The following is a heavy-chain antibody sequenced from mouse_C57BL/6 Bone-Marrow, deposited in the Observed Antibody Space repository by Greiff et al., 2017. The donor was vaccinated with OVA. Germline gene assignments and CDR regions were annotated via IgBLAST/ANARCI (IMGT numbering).Heavy chain of an antibody. CDR2: IDPETGGT. D-gene: IGHD1-2*01. V-gene: IGHV1-15*01. CDR3: TRDGHGRGWYFDV. Sequence: QVQLQQSGAELVRPGASVTLSCKASGYTFTDYEMHWVKQTPVHGLEWIGAIDPETGGTAYNQKFKGKAILTADKSSSTAYMELRSLTSEDSAVYDCTRDGHGRGWYFDVWGTGTTVTVSS. CDR1: GYTFTDYE. J-gene: IGHJ1*03.